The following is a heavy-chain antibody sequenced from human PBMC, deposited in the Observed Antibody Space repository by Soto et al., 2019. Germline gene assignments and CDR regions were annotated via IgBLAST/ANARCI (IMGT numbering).Heavy chain of an antibody. D-gene: IGHD5-18*01. J-gene: IGHJ4*02. CDR2: ISGGGDGT. Sequence: EVQVLESGGGVVHPGGSLRLSCAASGFTFSWFAMSWVRQAPGKGLEYVSFISGGGDGTFYAASVKGRFTISRDNSKNIVYLQMNSLRAEDTDVYYCAKMRGYTYGEYQFDYWGQGTLATVSS. CDR1: GFTFSWFA. CDR3: AKMRGYTYGEYQFDY. V-gene: IGHV3-23*01.